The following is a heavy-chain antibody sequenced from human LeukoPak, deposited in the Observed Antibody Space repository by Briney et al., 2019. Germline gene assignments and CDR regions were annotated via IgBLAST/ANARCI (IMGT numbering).Heavy chain of an antibody. D-gene: IGHD2-2*01. J-gene: IGHJ4*02. CDR2: ISAYNGNT. Sequence: GALVKVSCKASGYTFTSYGISWVRQAPGQGLEWMGWISAYNGNTNYAQKLQGRVTMTTDTSTSTAYMELRSLRSDDTAVYYCARDRSLSYQLLSPYFDYWGQGTLVTVSS. CDR1: GYTFTSYG. CDR3: ARDRSLSYQLLSPYFDY. V-gene: IGHV1-18*01.